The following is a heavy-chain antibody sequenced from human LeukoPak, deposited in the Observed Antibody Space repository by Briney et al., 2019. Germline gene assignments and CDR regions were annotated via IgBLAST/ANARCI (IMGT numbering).Heavy chain of an antibody. D-gene: IGHD2-2*02. CDR2: INWNGGST. J-gene: IGHJ6*03. V-gene: IGHV3-20*04. CDR3: ARATCSSTSCYRNYYYYYMDV. Sequence: GSLGLSCAASGFTFDDYGMSWVRQAPGKGLEWVSGINWNGGSTGYADSVKGRFTISRDNAKNPLYLQMNSLRAEDTALYYCARATCSSTSCYRNYYYYYMDVWGKGTTVTVSS. CDR1: GFTFDDYG.